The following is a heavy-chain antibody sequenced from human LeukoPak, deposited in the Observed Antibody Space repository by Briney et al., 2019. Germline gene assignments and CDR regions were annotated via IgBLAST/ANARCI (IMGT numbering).Heavy chain of an antibody. D-gene: IGHD3-22*01. CDR1: GGTFSSYA. V-gene: IGHV1-69*04. Sequence: SVKVSCKASGGTFSSYAISWVRQAPGQGLEWMGRIIPILGIANYAQKFQGRVTITADKSTSTAYMELSSQRSEDTAVYYCAREGYYDSSGYFAFDIWGQGTMVTVSS. CDR2: IIPILGIA. J-gene: IGHJ3*02. CDR3: AREGYYDSSGYFAFDI.